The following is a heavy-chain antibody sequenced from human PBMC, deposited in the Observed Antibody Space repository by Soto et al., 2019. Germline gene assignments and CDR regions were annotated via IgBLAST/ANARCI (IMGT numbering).Heavy chain of an antibody. V-gene: IGHV3-23*01. Sequence: PGGSLRLSCAASGFTFSSYAMSWVRQAPGKGLEWVSAISGSGGSTYYADSVKGRFTISRDNSKNTLYLQMNSLRAEDTAVYYCAKESPRVFRSSTSCYDYWGQGTLVTVSS. CDR2: ISGSGGST. CDR3: AKESPRVFRSSTSCYDY. CDR1: GFTFSSYA. J-gene: IGHJ4*02. D-gene: IGHD2-2*01.